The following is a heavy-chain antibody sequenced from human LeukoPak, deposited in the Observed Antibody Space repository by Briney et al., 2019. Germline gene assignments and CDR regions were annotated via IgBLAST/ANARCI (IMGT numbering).Heavy chain of an antibody. CDR1: GYTFSGYA. J-gene: IGHJ4*02. V-gene: IGHV1-3*04. CDR3: ARGIWSATRVDYYLDN. CDR2: INTGNGHT. Sequence: ASVEVSCKASGYTFSGYAIHWVRQAPGQRFEWMGWINTGNGHTKYSQNFQGRVTITRDSSANIVYMELSSLTSEDTAVYYCARGIWSATRVDYYLDNWGQGTLVTVSS. D-gene: IGHD5-24*01.